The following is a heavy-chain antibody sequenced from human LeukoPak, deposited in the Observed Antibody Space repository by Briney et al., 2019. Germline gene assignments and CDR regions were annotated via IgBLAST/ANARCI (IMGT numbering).Heavy chain of an antibody. Sequence: GGSLRLSCAASGFTFSSYWMHWVRQAPGKGLVWVSRINSDGSSTSYADSVKGRFTISRDNAKNTLYLQMNSLRAEDTALYYYARHRDSSSSVVYYYYGMDVWGQGTTVTVSS. CDR2: INSDGSST. CDR1: GFTFSSYW. D-gene: IGHD6-6*01. V-gene: IGHV3-74*01. CDR3: ARHRDSSSSVVYYYYGMDV. J-gene: IGHJ6*02.